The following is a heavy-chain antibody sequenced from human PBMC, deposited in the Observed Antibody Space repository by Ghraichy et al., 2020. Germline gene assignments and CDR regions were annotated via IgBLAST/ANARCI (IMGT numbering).Heavy chain of an antibody. CDR3: ARVGGYDSSGYYPCYFDY. V-gene: IGHV4-59*01. CDR1: GGSISSYY. CDR2: IYYSGST. Sequence: GSLALTCTVSGGSISSYYWSRIRQPPGKGLEWIGYIYYSGSTDYNPSLKSRVTISVDTSKNQFSLKLNSVTAADTAVYYCARVGGYDSSGYYPCYFDYWGQGTLVTVSS. J-gene: IGHJ4*02. D-gene: IGHD3-22*01.